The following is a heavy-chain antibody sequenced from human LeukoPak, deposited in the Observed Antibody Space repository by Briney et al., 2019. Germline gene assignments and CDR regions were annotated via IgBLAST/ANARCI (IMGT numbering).Heavy chain of an antibody. CDR1: GYTFTGYY. V-gene: IGHV1-2*02. CDR2: INPNSGGT. D-gene: IGHD6-13*01. Sequence: ASVKVSCKASGYTFTGYYMHWVRQAPGQGLEWMGWINPNSGGTNYAQKFQGRVTMTRDTSISTAYMELSRLRSDDTAVYYCARVDEDSSSWYYNWFDPWGQGTLVTVSS. J-gene: IGHJ5*02. CDR3: ARVDEDSSSWYYNWFDP.